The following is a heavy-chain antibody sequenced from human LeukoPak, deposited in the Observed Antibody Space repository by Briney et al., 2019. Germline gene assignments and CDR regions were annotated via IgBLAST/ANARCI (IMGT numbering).Heavy chain of an antibody. CDR3: ARGKEECPGRFDY. J-gene: IGHJ4*02. V-gene: IGHV4-59*01. CDR1: GDFLCGYY. Sequence: SETLSLTCAVSGDFLCGYYWNWMRQPPGKGLEWVGYLYYNGGPNYNPSLKSRLTIAVDLSKKQFCLKLTSVTAADPAAYYCARGKEECPGRFDYWSQGILVTVYS. CDR2: LYYNGGP. D-gene: IGHD3-3*01.